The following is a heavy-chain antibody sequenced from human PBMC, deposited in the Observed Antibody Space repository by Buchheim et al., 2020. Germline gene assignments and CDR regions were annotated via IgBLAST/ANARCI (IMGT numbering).Heavy chain of an antibody. D-gene: IGHD6-13*01. CDR3: VRSAGFRYYFDY. V-gene: IGHV3-74*01. CDR2: INSDGSST. Sequence: EVQLVESGGGLVQPGGSLRLSCAASGFIFSSYWMHWVRQAPGKGLVWVSRINSDGSSTTYADSVKGRFTISRDNAKNTIYLQMNSLRAEDTSVYYCVRSAGFRYYFDYWGQGTL. CDR1: GFIFSSYW. J-gene: IGHJ4*02.